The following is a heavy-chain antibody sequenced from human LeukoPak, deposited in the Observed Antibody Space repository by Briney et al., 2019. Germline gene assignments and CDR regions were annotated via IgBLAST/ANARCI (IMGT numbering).Heavy chain of an antibody. Sequence: PGGSLRLSCAASGFTFSSYGMHWVRQAPGKGLEWVAVISYDGSNKYYADSVKGRFTISRDNSKNTLYLQMNSLRAEDTAVYYCAKQYSSSSWYYYYYMDVWGKGTTVTVSS. J-gene: IGHJ6*03. CDR2: ISYDGSNK. D-gene: IGHD6-6*01. CDR1: GFTFSSYG. CDR3: AKQYSSSSWYYYYYMDV. V-gene: IGHV3-30*18.